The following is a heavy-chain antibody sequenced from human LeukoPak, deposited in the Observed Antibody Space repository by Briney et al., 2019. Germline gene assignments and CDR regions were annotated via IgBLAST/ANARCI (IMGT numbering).Heavy chain of an antibody. Sequence: ASVKVSCKASGYTFTSYYITWVRQAPGQGLEWVGWISAYNGRTNYAQKLQGRLTMTADTSTSTAYMELRSLRSDDTAVYYCARDKASGPYYFDYWGQGTLVTVSS. J-gene: IGHJ4*02. CDR3: ARDKASGPYYFDY. V-gene: IGHV1-18*01. CDR2: ISAYNGRT. CDR1: GYTFTSYY. D-gene: IGHD5-12*01.